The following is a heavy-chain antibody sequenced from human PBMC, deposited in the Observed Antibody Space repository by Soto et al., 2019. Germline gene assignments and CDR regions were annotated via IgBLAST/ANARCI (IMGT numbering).Heavy chain of an antibody. V-gene: IGHV1-18*01. CDR2: ISASNGNT. CDR3: ARVEAAMSGHWFDP. CDR1: GYTFTSYG. D-gene: IGHD2-2*01. J-gene: IGHJ5*02. Sequence: QDQLVQSGAEVKKPGASVKVSCKASGYTFTSYGISWVRQAPGQGLEWMGWISASNGNTNYAQKLQGRVTMTTDTSTSTVYLELRSLRSDDTAVYYCARVEAAMSGHWFDPWGQGTLVTVSS.